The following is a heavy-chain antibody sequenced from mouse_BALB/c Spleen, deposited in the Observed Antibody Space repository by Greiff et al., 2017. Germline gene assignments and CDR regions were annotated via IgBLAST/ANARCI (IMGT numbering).Heavy chain of an antibody. Sequence: VKLVESGPGLVAPSQSLSITCTVSGFSLTGYGVNWVRQPPGKGLEWLGMIWGDGSTDYNSALKSRLSISKDNSKSQVFLKMNSLQTDDTARYYCARDLNYGSYYYAMDYWGQGTSVTVSS. CDR3: ARDLNYGSYYYAMDY. CDR2: IWGDGST. V-gene: IGHV2-6-7*01. D-gene: IGHD1-2*01. CDR1: GFSLTGYG. J-gene: IGHJ4*01.